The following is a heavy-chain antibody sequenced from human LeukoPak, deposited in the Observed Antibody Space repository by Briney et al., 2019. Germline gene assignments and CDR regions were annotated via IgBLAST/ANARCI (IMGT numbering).Heavy chain of an antibody. CDR3: ARDTPGSNYFDY. CDR1: GGSISSYY. J-gene: IGHJ4*02. V-gene: IGHV4-59*01. Sequence: SETLSLTCTVSGGSISSYYWSWIRQPPGKGLEWIGYIYYSGSTNYNPSLKSRVTISVDTSKNQFSRKLSSVTAADTAVYYCARDTPGSNYFDYWGQGTLVTVSS. CDR2: IYYSGST. D-gene: IGHD1-14*01.